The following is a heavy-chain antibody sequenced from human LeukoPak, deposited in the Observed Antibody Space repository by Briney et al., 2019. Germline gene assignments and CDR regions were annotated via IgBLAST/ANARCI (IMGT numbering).Heavy chain of an antibody. Sequence: SQTLSLTCTVSGGSISSGSYYWSWIRQPAGKGLEWIGRIYTSGSTNYNPSLKSRVTISVDTSKNQFSLKLSSVTAADTAVYYCARGQQLEGYYFDYGGQGTLVTVSS. CDR3: ARGQQLEGYYFDY. V-gene: IGHV4-61*02. CDR2: IYTSGST. CDR1: GGSISSGSYY. D-gene: IGHD6-13*01. J-gene: IGHJ4*02.